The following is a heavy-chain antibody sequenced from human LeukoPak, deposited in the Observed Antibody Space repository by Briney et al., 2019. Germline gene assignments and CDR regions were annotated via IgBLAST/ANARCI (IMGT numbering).Heavy chain of an antibody. D-gene: IGHD3-10*01. V-gene: IGHV4-39*01. Sequence: PSETLSLTCTVSGGSISSSSYYWGWIRQPPGKGLERIGSIYYSGSTYYNPSLKSRVTISVDTSKNQFSLKLSSVTAADAAVYYCARGYYGGVFDYWGQGTLVTVSS. CDR3: ARGYYGGVFDY. J-gene: IGHJ4*02. CDR1: GGSISSSSYY. CDR2: IYYSGST.